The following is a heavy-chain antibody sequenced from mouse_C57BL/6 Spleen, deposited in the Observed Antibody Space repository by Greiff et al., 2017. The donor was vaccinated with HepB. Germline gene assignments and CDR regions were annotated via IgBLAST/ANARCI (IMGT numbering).Heavy chain of an antibody. Sequence: QVQLKQPGAELVRPGSSVKLSCKASGYTFTSYWMHWVKQRPIQGLEWIGNIDPSDSETHYNQKFKDKATLTVDKSSSTAYMQLSSLTSEDSAVYYCARGGITTGDYAMDYWGQGTSVTVSS. CDR2: IDPSDSET. D-gene: IGHD1-1*01. V-gene: IGHV1-52*01. J-gene: IGHJ4*01. CDR3: ARGGITTGDYAMDY. CDR1: GYTFTSYW.